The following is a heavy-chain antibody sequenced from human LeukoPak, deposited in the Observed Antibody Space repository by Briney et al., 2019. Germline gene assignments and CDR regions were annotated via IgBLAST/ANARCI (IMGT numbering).Heavy chain of an antibody. CDR2: IYYSGST. CDR1: GGSINSGSYF. D-gene: IGHD7-27*01. V-gene: IGHV4-39*07. J-gene: IGHJ4*02. CDR3: TRDLGNWDIDY. Sequence: SEILSLTCTVSGGSINSGSYFWGWIRQPPGKGLEWIGSIYYSGSTHYNPSLKSRVTISSDTSRNQFSLKLSSVTAADTAVYYCTRDLGNWDIDYWGQGTLVTVSS.